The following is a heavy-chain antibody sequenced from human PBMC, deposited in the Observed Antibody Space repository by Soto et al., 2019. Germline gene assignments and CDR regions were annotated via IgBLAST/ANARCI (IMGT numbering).Heavy chain of an antibody. V-gene: IGHV3-11*01. D-gene: IGHD6-6*01. CDR1: GFTFSDYD. CDR3: SRMGPRAARPSY. Sequence: QVQLAESGGGLVEPGGYLRISCAASGFTFSDYDMSWIRQSPGKGLEWVSFVSSSGPTMYLADSVKGRFTNSRDNAKNSLYLQMNSLRAEDTAVYYCSRMGPRAARPSYWGQGTLVTVSS. J-gene: IGHJ4*02. CDR2: VSSSGPTM.